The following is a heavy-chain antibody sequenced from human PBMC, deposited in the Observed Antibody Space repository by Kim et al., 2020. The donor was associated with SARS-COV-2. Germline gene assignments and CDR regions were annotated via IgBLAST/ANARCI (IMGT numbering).Heavy chain of an antibody. V-gene: IGHV3-30*04. CDR3: ARAGGLGSYYHFDY. J-gene: IGHJ4*02. CDR2: IASDGSNN. Sequence: GGSLRLSCAASGFTFNSYAMHWVRQAPGKGLEWVAVIASDGSNNFYADSVKGRFTISRDYFKNTLYLQMNSLRAEDTALYYCARAGGLGSYYHFDYWGQGTLVTVSS. D-gene: IGHD3-10*01. CDR1: GFTFNSYA.